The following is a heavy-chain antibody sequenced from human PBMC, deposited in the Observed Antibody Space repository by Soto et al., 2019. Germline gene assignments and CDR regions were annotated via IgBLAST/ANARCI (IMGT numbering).Heavy chain of an antibody. J-gene: IGHJ4*02. CDR2: ISGTSSYI. Sequence: EVQLVESGGGLVKPGGSLRLSCVVSGFTFSNYNMNWVRQAPGKGLEWVSSISGTSSYIYYGDSVKSRFTISRDNAKNSLYLQMNSLRAEDTAVYYCARGVGAVTGREEYWGQGTLVTVSS. CDR3: ARGVGAVTGREEY. D-gene: IGHD1-26*01. V-gene: IGHV3-21*06. CDR1: GFTFSNYN.